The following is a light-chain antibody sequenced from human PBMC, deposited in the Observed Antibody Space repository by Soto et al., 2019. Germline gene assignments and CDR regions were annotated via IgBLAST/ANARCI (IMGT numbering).Light chain of an antibody. Sequence: DIVMTQSPATLSVSPGERATLSCRASQSVSSNLAWYQQKPGQAPRLLIHGTSTRATGIPARFSGSGSGTEFSLTISSLQSEDFAVYFCQQYNDWPLTFGGGTKVEIK. CDR1: QSVSSN. J-gene: IGKJ4*01. CDR3: QQYNDWPLT. CDR2: GTS. V-gene: IGKV3-15*01.